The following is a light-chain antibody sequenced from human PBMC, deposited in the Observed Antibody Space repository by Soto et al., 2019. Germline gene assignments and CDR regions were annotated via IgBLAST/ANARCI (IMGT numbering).Light chain of an antibody. J-gene: IGLJ2*01. CDR3: QTWDTGARVV. Sequence: QPVLTQSPSASASLGASVKLTCTLSSGHSSYAIACHQQQPEKGPRYLMKLSSDGSHSKGDGIPDRFSGSSSGAERYLTISTLQSADEADYYCQTWDTGARVVFGGGTKLTVL. V-gene: IGLV4-69*01. CDR2: LSSDGSH. CDR1: SGHSSYA.